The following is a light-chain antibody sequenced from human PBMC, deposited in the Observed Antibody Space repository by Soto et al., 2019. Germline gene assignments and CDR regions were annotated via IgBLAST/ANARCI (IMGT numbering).Light chain of an antibody. V-gene: IGKV3-20*01. CDR1: QGVSSSY. CDR3: QQYGSSGT. J-gene: IGKJ1*01. CDR2: GAS. Sequence: EIVLTQSPATLSLSPAEIATLSFRASQGVSSSYLAWYQQKPGQAPRLLIYGASSRATGIPDRFSGSGSGTDFTLTISGLQSEDFAVYYCQQYGSSGTCGQGTKVAIK.